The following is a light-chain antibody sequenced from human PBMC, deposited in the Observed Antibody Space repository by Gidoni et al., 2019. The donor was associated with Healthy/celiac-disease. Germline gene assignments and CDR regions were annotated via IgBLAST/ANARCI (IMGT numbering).Light chain of an antibody. CDR2: GAS. CDR3: QQYGSSPLT. Sequence: EIALTQSPGTLSLSPGERATLSCRASQSVSSSYLAWYQQKPGQAPRLLIYGASSRATGITDRFSGSGSGTDFTLTISRLEPEDDAVYYCQQYGSSPLTFGGGTKVEIK. V-gene: IGKV3-20*01. CDR1: QSVSSSY. J-gene: IGKJ4*01.